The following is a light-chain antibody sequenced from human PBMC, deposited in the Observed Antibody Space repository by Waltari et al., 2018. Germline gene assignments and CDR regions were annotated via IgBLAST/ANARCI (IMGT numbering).Light chain of an antibody. CDR2: VNRDGSH. CDR1: SGHNYG. V-gene: IGLV4-69*01. CDR3: QTWDTGVRV. J-gene: IGLJ2*01. Sequence: QVVLTQSPSASASLGDSVTLTCTLSSGHNYGIAWHQKQPEKGPRYLMKVNRDGSHIKGDGIPDRFSGSSSGTERYLIISSLQSEDEADYFCQTWDTGVRVFGGGTKLTVL.